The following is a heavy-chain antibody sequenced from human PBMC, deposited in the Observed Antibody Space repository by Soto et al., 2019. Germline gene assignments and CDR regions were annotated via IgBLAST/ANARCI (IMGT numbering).Heavy chain of an antibody. V-gene: IGHV1-18*01. J-gene: IGHJ4*02. CDR3: GRERGAYKYFDY. D-gene: IGHD1-1*01. CDR2: INTYNGNI. CDR1: GYMFASYG. Sequence: QVQLVQSGAEVKKPGASVKVSCKVSGYMFASYGISWARQAPGQGLEWMGWINTYNGNINYAQKFQGRVTMTTDTSTSTAYMELRGLGSDDTALYYCGRERGAYKYFDYWGQGTLVTVSS.